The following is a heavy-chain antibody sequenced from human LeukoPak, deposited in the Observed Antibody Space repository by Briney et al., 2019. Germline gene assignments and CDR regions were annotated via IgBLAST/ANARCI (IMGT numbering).Heavy chain of an antibody. V-gene: IGHV3-23*01. CDR3: ARSVPDYTRFDY. Sequence: PGGSLRLSCVASGFTFSDYAMNWVRQAPGKGLEWVSTFKTNSGQVYYAKSVRGRFTISRDNSKNTVYLQMSSLRAEDTALYYCARSVPDYTRFDYWGQGALVTVSP. CDR1: GFTFSDYA. CDR2: FKTNSGQV. J-gene: IGHJ4*02. D-gene: IGHD4-11*01.